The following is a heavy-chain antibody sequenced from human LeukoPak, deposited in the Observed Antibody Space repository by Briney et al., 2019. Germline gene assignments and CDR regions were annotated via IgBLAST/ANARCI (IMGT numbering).Heavy chain of an antibody. CDR2: ISWNSGSI. CDR1: GFTFDDYA. D-gene: IGHD6-19*01. Sequence: PGGSLRLSCAASGFTFDDYAMHWVRQAPGKGLEWVSGISWNSGSIGYADSVKGRFTISRDNAKNSLYLQMNSLRAEDTAVYYCARMMAVAGPFDYWGQGTLVTVSS. J-gene: IGHJ4*02. CDR3: ARMMAVAGPFDY. V-gene: IGHV3-9*01.